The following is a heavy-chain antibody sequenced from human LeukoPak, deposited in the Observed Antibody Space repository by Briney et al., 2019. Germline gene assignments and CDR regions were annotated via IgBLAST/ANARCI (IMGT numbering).Heavy chain of an antibody. J-gene: IGHJ4*02. CDR2: IRSYGGRT. V-gene: IGHV3-64*01. CDR1: GFTFSSYA. Sequence: GGSLRLSCAGSGFTFSSYAMHWVRQAPGKGLEYVSAIRSYGGRTYYANSVKGRFTISRDNSKNTLYLQMGSLRAEDMAVYYCARDLGGYYDSSGYLDSWGQGTLVTVSS. D-gene: IGHD3-22*01. CDR3: ARDLGGYYDSSGYLDS.